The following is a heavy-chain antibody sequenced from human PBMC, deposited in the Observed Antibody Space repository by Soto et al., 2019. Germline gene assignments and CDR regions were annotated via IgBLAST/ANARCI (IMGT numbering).Heavy chain of an antibody. J-gene: IGHJ6*02. CDR3: ARGRDEYKLGNV. CDR2: IHPSGST. D-gene: IGHD7-27*01. CDR1: DGSLSVYY. Sequence: SETLSLTCAVYDGSLSVYYWSWIRQSPGKGLEWIGEIHPSGSTDYNPSLKSRVTILVDTSKSQFSLRLTPVTAADTAVYYCARGRDEYKLGNVWGPGTTVTVSS. V-gene: IGHV4-34*01.